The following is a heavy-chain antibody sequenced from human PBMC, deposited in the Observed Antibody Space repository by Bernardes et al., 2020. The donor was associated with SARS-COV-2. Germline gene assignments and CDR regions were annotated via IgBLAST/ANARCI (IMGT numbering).Heavy chain of an antibody. CDR3: ARASVSVWGPYRDLYYYGMDV. D-gene: IGHD3-16*02. CDR1: GFTFRNSW. V-gene: IGHV3-7*01. CDR2: IKQDGSEK. Sequence: AGTLFLSCAASGFTFRNSWMSWVRQAPGPGLDWVANIKQDGSEKNYVDSVKGRFTISRDNAKNSLYLQMNSLRPEDAAVYYCARASVSVWGPYRDLYYYGMDVWGQGNTVTVSS. J-gene: IGHJ6*02.